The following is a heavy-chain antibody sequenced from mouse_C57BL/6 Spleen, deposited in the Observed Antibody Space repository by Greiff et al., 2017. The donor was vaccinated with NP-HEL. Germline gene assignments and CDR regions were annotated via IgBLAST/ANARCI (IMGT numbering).Heavy chain of an antibody. CDR1: GYTFTDYN. J-gene: IGHJ3*01. CDR3: ARGIYYGSSYVFAY. Sequence: VQLQQSGPELVKPGASVKMSCKASGYTFTDYNMHWVKQSHGKSLEWIGYINPNNGGTSYNQKFKGKATLTVNKSSSTAYMELRSLTSEDSAVYYCARGIYYGSSYVFAYWGQGTLVTVSA. CDR2: INPNNGGT. V-gene: IGHV1-22*01. D-gene: IGHD1-1*01.